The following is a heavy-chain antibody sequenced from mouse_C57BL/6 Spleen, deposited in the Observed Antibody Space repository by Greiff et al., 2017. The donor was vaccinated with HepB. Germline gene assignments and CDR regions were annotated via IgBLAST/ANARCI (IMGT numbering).Heavy chain of an antibody. Sequence: EVHLVESGGGLVQPGGSLKLSCAASGFTFSDYGMAWVRQAPRKGPEWVALISDLECSIYYADTVTGRVTISRENAKNTLYLEMSSLKSEDTAMYYCERHRDTTVVADYAMDYWGQGTSVTVSS. D-gene: IGHD1-1*01. CDR3: ERHRDTTVVADYAMDY. V-gene: IGHV5-15*01. CDR1: GFTFSDYG. J-gene: IGHJ4*01. CDR2: ISDLECSI.